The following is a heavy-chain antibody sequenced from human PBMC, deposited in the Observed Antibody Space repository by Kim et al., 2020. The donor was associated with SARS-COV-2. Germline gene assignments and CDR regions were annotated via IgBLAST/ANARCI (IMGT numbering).Heavy chain of an antibody. Sequence: GGSLRLSCVASEFTFSRHWMHWVRQAPGKGLVWLSRIYDDGSRTNYADSVKGRFTISRDNAKNTVFLQINSLRADDTAVYYCARGHSDGWYFDLWGRGTLFTVSS. J-gene: IGHJ2*01. CDR3: ARGHSDGWYFDL. CDR2: IYDDGSRT. V-gene: IGHV3-74*01. CDR1: EFTFSRHW. D-gene: IGHD2-15*01.